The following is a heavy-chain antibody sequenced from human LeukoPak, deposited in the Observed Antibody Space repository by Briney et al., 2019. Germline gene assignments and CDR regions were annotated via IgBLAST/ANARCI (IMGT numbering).Heavy chain of an antibody. CDR3: ARDCSSGDNLCYFDY. J-gene: IGHJ4*02. D-gene: IGHD6-25*01. CDR2: IYYSGST. Sequence: SETLSLTCTVSGGSISSSSYYWGWIRQPPGKGLEWIGSIYYSGSTYYNPSLKSRVTISVDTSKNQFSLRLTSVTAADTAVYYCARDCSSGDNLCYFDYWGQGTLVTVSS. CDR1: GGSISSSSYY. V-gene: IGHV4-39*07.